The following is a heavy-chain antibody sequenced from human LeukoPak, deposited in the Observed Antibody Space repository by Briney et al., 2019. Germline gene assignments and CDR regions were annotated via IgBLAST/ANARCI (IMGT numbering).Heavy chain of an antibody. D-gene: IGHD6-13*01. V-gene: IGHV4-39*01. CDR2: IYYSGST. J-gene: IGHJ4*02. CDR3: ARHAGGISATGTRPFDY. Sequence: SETLSLTCTVSGASFSSGTYYWGWIRQPPGKGLEWIGSIYYSGSTYYNPSLKSRVTMSVDTSKNQFSLKLSSVTAADTAVYYCARHAGGISATGTRPFDYWGQGTLVTVSS. CDR1: GASFSSGTYY.